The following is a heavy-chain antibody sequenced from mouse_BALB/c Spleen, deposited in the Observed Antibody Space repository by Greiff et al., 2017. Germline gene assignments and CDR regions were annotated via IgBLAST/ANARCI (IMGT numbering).Heavy chain of an antibody. D-gene: IGHD2-4*01. CDR1: GFTFSSFG. CDR3: ARVDYDDYAMDY. J-gene: IGHJ4*01. Sequence: EVKLVESGGGLVQPGGSRKLSCAASGFTFSSFGMHWVRQAPEKGLEWVAYISDGGSYTYYPDSVKGRFTISRDNAKNNLYLQMSSLKSEDTAMYYCARVDYDDYAMDYWGQGTSVTVSS. CDR2: ISDGGSYT. V-gene: IGHV5-6*03.